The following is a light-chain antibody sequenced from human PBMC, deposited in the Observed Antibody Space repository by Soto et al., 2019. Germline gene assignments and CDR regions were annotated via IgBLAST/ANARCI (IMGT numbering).Light chain of an antibody. CDR2: ATS. CDR1: QRISGL. J-gene: IGKJ1*01. CDR3: QQSYSTPRK. V-gene: IGKV1-39*01. Sequence: IQMTQSPSSLSASVGDRATITCRASQRISGLLNWYQKKPGKAPNLLIYATSNLQSGVPSRFSGGGSGTDYTLTISSLQPEDFATYYCQQSYSTPRKFGQGTKVDIK.